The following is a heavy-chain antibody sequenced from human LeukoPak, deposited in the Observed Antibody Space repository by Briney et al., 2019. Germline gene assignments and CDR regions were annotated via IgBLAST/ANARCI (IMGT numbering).Heavy chain of an antibody. D-gene: IGHD3-22*01. V-gene: IGHV4-34*01. CDR3: ARVYPDYYDSSGPRYGAFDI. CDR1: GGSFSGYY. CDR2: INHSGST. Sequence: SETLSLTCAGYGGSFSGYYWSWLRQPPGKGLEWIGEINHSGSTNYNPSLKSRVTISVDTSKNQFSLKLSSVTAADTAVYYCARVYPDYYDSSGPRYGAFDIWGQGTMVTVSS. J-gene: IGHJ3*02.